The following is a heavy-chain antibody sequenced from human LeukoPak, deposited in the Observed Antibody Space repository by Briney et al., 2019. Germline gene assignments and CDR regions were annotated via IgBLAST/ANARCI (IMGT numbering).Heavy chain of an antibody. CDR2: MNPNSGNT. D-gene: IGHD6-13*01. V-gene: IGHV1-8*02. Sequence: ASVQVSCKASGYIFTGYWIHWVRQATGQGLEWMGWMNPNSGNTGYAQKFQGRVTMTRNTSISTAYMELSSLRSEDTAVYYCARGSLGGYSSSWYGGNWFDPWGQGTLVTVSS. CDR3: ARGSLGGYSSSWYGGNWFDP. CDR1: GYIFTGYW. J-gene: IGHJ5*02.